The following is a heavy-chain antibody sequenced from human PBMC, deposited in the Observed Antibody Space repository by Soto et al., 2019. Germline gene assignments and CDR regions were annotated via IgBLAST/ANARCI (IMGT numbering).Heavy chain of an antibody. D-gene: IGHD3-10*01. Sequence: SETLSLTCTVSGGSISSYYWSWIRQPPGKGLEWIGYIYYSGSTNYNPSLKSRVTISVDTSKNQFSLKLSSVTAADTAVYYCARALRSYYLRWFDPWGQGTLVTVSS. CDR1: GGSISSYY. J-gene: IGHJ5*02. CDR3: ARALRSYYLRWFDP. CDR2: IYYSGST. V-gene: IGHV4-59*12.